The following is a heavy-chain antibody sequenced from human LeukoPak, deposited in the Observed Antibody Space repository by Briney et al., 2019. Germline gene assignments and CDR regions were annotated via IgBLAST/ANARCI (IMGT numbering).Heavy chain of an antibody. CDR3: ARDRTTVTVFDY. J-gene: IGHJ4*02. V-gene: IGHV3-74*01. D-gene: IGHD4-17*01. CDR1: GFTFSSYW. CDR2: IHSDGGIT. Sequence: PGESLRLSCAASGFTFSSYWMHWVRQAPVKGLVWVSRIHSDGGITSYADSVEGRFTVSRDNAKNTLYLQMNSLRADDTAVYYSARDRTTVTVFDYWGQGTLVTVSS.